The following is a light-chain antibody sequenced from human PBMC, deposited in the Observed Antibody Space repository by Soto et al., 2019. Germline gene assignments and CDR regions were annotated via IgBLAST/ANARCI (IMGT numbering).Light chain of an antibody. V-gene: IGLV1-40*01. Sequence: QSVLTQPPSVSGAPGQRVTISCTGSSSNIGAGYDVRWYQQLPGTAPKLLIYGNSNRPSGVPDRFSGSKSGTSASLAITGLQAEDEADYYCQSYDSSLSAYNYVFGTGTKLTVL. CDR3: QSYDSSLSAYNYV. J-gene: IGLJ1*01. CDR2: GNS. CDR1: SSNIGAGYD.